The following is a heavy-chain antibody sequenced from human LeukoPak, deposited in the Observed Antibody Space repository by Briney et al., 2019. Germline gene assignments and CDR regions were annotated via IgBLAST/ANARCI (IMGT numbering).Heavy chain of an antibody. CDR3: ARDSLAYCGGDCYYDY. D-gene: IGHD2-21*02. V-gene: IGHV1-18*01. CDR2: ISAYNGNT. CDR1: GYTFTSYG. Sequence: ASVKVSCKASGYTFTSYGISRVRQAPGQGLEWMGWISAYNGNTNYAQKLQGRVTMTTDTSTSTAYMELRSLRSDDTAVYYCARDSLAYCGGDCYYDYWGQGTLVTVSS. J-gene: IGHJ4*02.